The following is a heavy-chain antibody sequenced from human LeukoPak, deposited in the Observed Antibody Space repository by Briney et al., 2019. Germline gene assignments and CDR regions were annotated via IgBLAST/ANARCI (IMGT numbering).Heavy chain of an antibody. CDR2: INWNSGTM. J-gene: IGHJ6*03. CDR3: AKDPYMDV. CDR1: GFSFADAT. Sequence: GRSLRLSCAASGFSFADATMHWVRQVPGKGLEWVSGINWNSGTMGYADSVKGRFTVSRDNAKNSLYLQMNSLKTEDAALYYCAKDPYMDVWGKGTTVTVSS. V-gene: IGHV3-9*01.